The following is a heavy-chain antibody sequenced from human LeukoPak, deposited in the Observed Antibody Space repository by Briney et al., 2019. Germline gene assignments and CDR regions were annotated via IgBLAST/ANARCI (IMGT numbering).Heavy chain of an antibody. CDR3: ARNARPYYYYMDV. CDR2: ISGSGGST. CDR1: GFTFSSYA. D-gene: IGHD6-25*01. J-gene: IGHJ6*03. Sequence: PGGPLRLSCAASGFTFSSYAMSWVRQAPGKGLEWVSAISGSGGSTYYADSVKGRFTISRDNSKNALYLQMNSLRAEDTAVYYCARNARPYYYYMDVWGKGTTVTISS. V-gene: IGHV3-23*01.